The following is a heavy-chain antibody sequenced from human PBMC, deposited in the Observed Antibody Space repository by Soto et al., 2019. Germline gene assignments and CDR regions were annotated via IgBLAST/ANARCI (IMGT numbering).Heavy chain of an antibody. V-gene: IGHV3-48*01. CDR2: ITPSSRII. CDR3: ARDAGRAFDMDV. J-gene: IGHJ6*02. CDR1: GFTFTSYS. D-gene: IGHD1-26*01. Sequence: EVQLVESGGGLVQPGGSLRLSCTASGFTFTSYSFNWVRQAPGKGLECLAYITPSSRIIYYADSVKGRFTISRDNSKDSLYLQRNSRRAEDTAVYYCARDAGRAFDMDVWGPGTTVTVSS.